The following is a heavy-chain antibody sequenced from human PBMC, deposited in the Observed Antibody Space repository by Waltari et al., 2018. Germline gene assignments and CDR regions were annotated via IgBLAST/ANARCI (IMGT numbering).Heavy chain of an antibody. CDR2: IYHSGTT. D-gene: IGHD6-13*01. V-gene: IGHV4-39*01. CDR3: ARQGQQLSNCWFDP. J-gene: IGHJ5*02. Sequence: QLQLQESGPGLLKPSETLSLTCSVSGGSISVRTYSWDWFRQPPGKGPEWIGNIYHSGTTFYNPSLKSRVAMSVDTSKNQFSLRLNSVTAADTAVYFCARQGQQLSNCWFDPWGQGILVTVSS. CDR1: GGSISVRTYS.